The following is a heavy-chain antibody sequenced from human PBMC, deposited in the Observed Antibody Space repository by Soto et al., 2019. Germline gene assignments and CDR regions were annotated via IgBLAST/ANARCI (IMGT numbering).Heavy chain of an antibody. Sequence: QVQLVQSGAEVKKPGSSVKVSCKASGGTFSSYAISWVRQAPGQGLEWMGGIIPNFGTANYAQKFQGRVTITADESQSTAYMELSSMRGEDRAVYYGSRGRGGRRGFDPWGQGTLVTVSS. D-gene: IGHD3-16*01. V-gene: IGHV1-69*12. J-gene: IGHJ5*02. CDR2: IIPNFGTA. CDR1: GGTFSSYA. CDR3: SRGRGGRRGFDP.